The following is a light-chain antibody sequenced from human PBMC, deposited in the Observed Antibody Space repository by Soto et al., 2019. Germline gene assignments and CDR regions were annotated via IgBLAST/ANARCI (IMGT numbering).Light chain of an antibody. CDR1: NTDVGNYNY. J-gene: IGLJ2*01. CDR2: DVT. CDR3: CSYAGNYKVL. V-gene: IGLV2-11*01. Sequence: QSALTQPRSVSGSPGQSVAISCTGTNTDVGNYNYVSWYQQHPGKAPKLIIYDVTKRPSGVPDRFSGSKSANTASLTISGLQTEDEANYYCCSYAGNYKVLFGGGTQLTVL.